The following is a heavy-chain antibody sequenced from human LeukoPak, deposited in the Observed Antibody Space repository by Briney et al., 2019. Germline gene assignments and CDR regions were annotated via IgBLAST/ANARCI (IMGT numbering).Heavy chain of an antibody. CDR3: AKRHYHGSAYYPIDY. Sequence: PGGSLRLSRAASGFTFSSHAMSWVRQAPGKGLEWVSAISGSGGSTYYTDSVKGRFTISRDNSKNTLYLQMNSLRAEDTAVYYCAKRHYHGSAYYPIDYWGQGTLVTVSS. V-gene: IGHV3-23*01. CDR2: ISGSGGST. CDR1: GFTFSSHA. J-gene: IGHJ4*02. D-gene: IGHD3-22*01.